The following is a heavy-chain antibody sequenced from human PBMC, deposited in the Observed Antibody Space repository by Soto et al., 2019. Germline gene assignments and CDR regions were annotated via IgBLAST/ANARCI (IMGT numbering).Heavy chain of an antibody. CDR1: GGSISSGGYY. CDR2: IYYSGST. J-gene: IGHJ3*02. V-gene: IGHV4-31*02. D-gene: IGHD1-26*01. CDR3: ARVERLGATGDAFDI. Sequence: LCGGSISSGGYYWSWIRQHPGKGLEWIGYIYYSGSTYYNPSLKSRVTISVDTSKNQFSLKLSSVTAADTAVYYCARVERLGATGDAFDIWGQGTMVTVSS.